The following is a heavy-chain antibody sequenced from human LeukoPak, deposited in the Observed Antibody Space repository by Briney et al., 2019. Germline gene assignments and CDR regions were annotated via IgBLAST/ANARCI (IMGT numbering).Heavy chain of an antibody. D-gene: IGHD6-13*01. J-gene: IGHJ4*02. Sequence: GGSLRLSCAASGFTFRTYSMNWVRQAPGKGLEWVALIWYDGRKEYYADSVKGRFTISRDDSRNTLYLQMNGLRAEDTAVYYCARLGSSWSSDYWGQGTLVTVSS. CDR3: ARLGSSWSSDY. CDR2: IWYDGRKE. V-gene: IGHV3-33*08. CDR1: GFTFRTYS.